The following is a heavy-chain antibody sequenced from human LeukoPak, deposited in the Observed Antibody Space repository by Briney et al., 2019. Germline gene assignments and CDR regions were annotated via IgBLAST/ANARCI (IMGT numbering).Heavy chain of an antibody. CDR1: GFTFSSYA. CDR2: ISGSGGST. Sequence: PGGSLRLSCAAPGFTFSSYAMSWVRQAPGKGLEWVSAISGSGGSTYYADSVKGRFTISRDNSKNTLYLQMNSLRAEDTAVYYCARELDCSSTSCYTGWAMDVWGKGTTVTVSS. CDR3: ARELDCSSTSCYTGWAMDV. J-gene: IGHJ6*03. V-gene: IGHV3-23*01. D-gene: IGHD2-2*02.